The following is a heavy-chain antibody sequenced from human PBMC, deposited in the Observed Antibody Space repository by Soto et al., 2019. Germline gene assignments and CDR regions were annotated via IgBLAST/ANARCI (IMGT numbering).Heavy chain of an antibody. J-gene: IGHJ6*02. CDR2: IIPIFGTA. Sequence: SVKVSCKASGGTFSSYAISWVRQAPGQGLEWMGGIIPIFGTANYAQKFQGRVTITADKSTSTAYMELSSLRSEDTAVYYCARVEGGGPYDSSGYYYAYYYGMDVWGQGTTVTVSS. CDR1: GGTFSSYA. V-gene: IGHV1-69*06. D-gene: IGHD3-22*01. CDR3: ARVEGGGPYDSSGYYYAYYYGMDV.